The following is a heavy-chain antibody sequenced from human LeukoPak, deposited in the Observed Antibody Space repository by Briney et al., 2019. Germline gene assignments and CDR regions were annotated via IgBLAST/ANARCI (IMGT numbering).Heavy chain of an antibody. Sequence: GGSLRHSCAASGFTFSDYFMSWIRQAPGKGLQWVSYISSDGSIIKYADSVKGRLTISRDNAKNSLYLQMKSLRAEDTAVYYCARGSFGPGRPVYWGQGTLVTVSS. CDR2: ISSDGSII. CDR3: ARGSFGPGRPVY. V-gene: IGHV3-11*01. D-gene: IGHD3/OR15-3a*01. J-gene: IGHJ4*02. CDR1: GFTFSDYF.